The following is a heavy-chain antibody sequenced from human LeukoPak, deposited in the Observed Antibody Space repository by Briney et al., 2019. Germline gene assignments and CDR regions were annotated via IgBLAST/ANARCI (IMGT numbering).Heavy chain of an antibody. V-gene: IGHV3-53*01. J-gene: IGHJ4*02. CDR2: TYDVGNA. D-gene: IGHD3-9*01. CDR3: VSHSDTLTSYSFDY. Sequence: GGSLRLSCAASGFTVSNNYMSWVRQAPGKGLEWVSITYDVGNAYYADSVKGRFTFSRDSSRNTLSLQMNSLRAEDTAVYYCVSHSDTLTSYSFDYWGQGTLVTVSS. CDR1: GFTVSNNY.